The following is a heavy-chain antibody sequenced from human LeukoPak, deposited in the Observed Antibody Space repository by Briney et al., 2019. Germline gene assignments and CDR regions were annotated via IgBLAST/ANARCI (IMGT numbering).Heavy chain of an antibody. CDR1: GGSISSYY. Sequence: PSETLSLTCTVSGGSISSYYWSWIRQPAGKGLEWIGRIYTSGSTNYNPSLKSRVTMSVDTSKNQFSLKLSSVTAADTAVYYCAKDHTPDSGYDIDYWGQGTLVTVSS. J-gene: IGHJ4*02. CDR3: AKDHTPDSGYDIDY. V-gene: IGHV4-4*07. D-gene: IGHD5-12*01. CDR2: IYTSGST.